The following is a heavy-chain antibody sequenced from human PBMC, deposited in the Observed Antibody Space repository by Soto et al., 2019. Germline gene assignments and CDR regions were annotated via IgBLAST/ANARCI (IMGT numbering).Heavy chain of an antibody. J-gene: IGHJ1*01. CDR1: GYTFTNYY. V-gene: IGHV1-46*01. CDR2: INPRGGRT. Sequence: ASVKVSCKASGYTFTNYYMHWVRQAPGQGLEWMGMINPRGGRTTYPQKFQGRVTMTTDTSTSTVYMELSSLRSEDTAVYYCAREFPSLSSSWREYFQYWGQGTLVTVSS. D-gene: IGHD6-13*01. CDR3: AREFPSLSSSWREYFQY.